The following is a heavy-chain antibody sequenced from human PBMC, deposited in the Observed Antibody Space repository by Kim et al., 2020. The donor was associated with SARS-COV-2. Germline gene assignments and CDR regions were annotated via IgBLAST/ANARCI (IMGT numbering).Heavy chain of an antibody. D-gene: IGHD6-6*01. Sequence: PAFQGKVTISADNSISTAYLQWSSLQASDTAMYYCARRGIAARPYWYFDLWGRGTLVTVSS. CDR3: ARRGIAARPYWYFDL. J-gene: IGHJ2*01. V-gene: IGHV5-51*01.